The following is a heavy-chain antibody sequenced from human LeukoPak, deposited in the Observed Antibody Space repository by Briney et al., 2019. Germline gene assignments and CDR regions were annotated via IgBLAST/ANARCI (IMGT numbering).Heavy chain of an antibody. D-gene: IGHD2-15*01. Sequence: GGSVRLSCTASGFIASSNYMSWVRQAPGKGLEWVSLIYSGGSTYYADSVMGRSTISRDKSNNTLYLQMNSLRAEDTAVYYCATGGRSGVAFESWGQGTLVTVSS. J-gene: IGHJ4*02. CDR1: GFIASSNY. CDR2: IYSGGST. V-gene: IGHV3-53*01. CDR3: ATGGRSGVAFES.